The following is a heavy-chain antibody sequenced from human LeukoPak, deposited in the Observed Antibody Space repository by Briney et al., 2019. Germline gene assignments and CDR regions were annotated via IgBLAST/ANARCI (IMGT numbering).Heavy chain of an antibody. CDR3: ARDRGYSYGWFSPDAFDI. J-gene: IGHJ3*02. CDR1: GGSISSYY. V-gene: IGHV4-4*07. D-gene: IGHD5-18*01. Sequence: PSETLSLTCTVSGGSISSYYWSWIRQPAGNGLEWIGRIYTRGSTNYNPSLKSRFTMSVDTSKNQFALKLSSVTAADAALYYCARDRGYSYGWFSPDAFDIWGQRIIVTASS. CDR2: IYTRGST.